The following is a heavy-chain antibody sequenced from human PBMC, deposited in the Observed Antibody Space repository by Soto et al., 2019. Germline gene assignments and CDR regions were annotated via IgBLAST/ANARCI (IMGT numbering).Heavy chain of an antibody. J-gene: IGHJ4*02. V-gene: IGHV3-21*06. D-gene: IGHD2-21*01. Sequence: PGGSLRLSCAASGFTFTRYSMNWGRQAPGKWLEWFSSISSTTKYIYYGDSMMGRFTIARDNAKNSLYLEMNSLRAEDTAVYYCATESAHLISNFHYWDPETL. CDR1: GFTFTRYS. CDR2: ISSTTKYI. CDR3: ATESAHLISNFHY.